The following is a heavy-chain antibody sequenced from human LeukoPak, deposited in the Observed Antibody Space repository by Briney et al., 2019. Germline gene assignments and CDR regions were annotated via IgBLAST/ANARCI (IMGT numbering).Heavy chain of an antibody. CDR3: TRGAGWLIDY. D-gene: IGHD3-16*01. V-gene: IGHV4-59*01. Sequence: PSETLSLTCSVSDDSISDYYRGWIRQPPGKGLEWIGYFHNSGTSTYNPSLKSRVTISADTSKNQFSLKLNSLTTADTAVYYCTRGAGWLIDYWGQGILVTVSS. J-gene: IGHJ4*02. CDR1: DDSISDYY. CDR2: FHNSGTS.